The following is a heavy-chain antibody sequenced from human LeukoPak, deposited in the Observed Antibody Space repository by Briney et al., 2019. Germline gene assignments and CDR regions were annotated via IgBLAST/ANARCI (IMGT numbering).Heavy chain of an antibody. CDR2: IYTSGST. J-gene: IGHJ5*02. Sequence: SETLSLTCTVSGGSISSYYWSWIRQPAGKGLEWIGRIYTSGSTNYNPSLKSRVTMSVDTSKNQFSLKLSSVTAADTAVYFCARSPHIWFAERGWFDPWGQGTLVTVSS. CDR3: ARSPHIWFAERGWFDP. D-gene: IGHD3-10*01. CDR1: GGSISSYY. V-gene: IGHV4-4*07.